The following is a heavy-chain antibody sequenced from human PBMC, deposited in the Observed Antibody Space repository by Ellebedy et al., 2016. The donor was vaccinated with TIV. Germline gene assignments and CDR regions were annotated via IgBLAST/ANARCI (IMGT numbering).Heavy chain of an antibody. D-gene: IGHD3-10*01. J-gene: IGHJ4*02. CDR3: ARRHYYGSGSYLYYFDY. CDR1: GYSFTSYW. V-gene: IGHV5-51*01. Sequence: KVSCXGSGYSFTSYWIGWVRQMPGKGLEWMGIIYPDDSDTRYSPSFQGQVTISADKSISTAYLQWSSLKASDTAMYYCARRHYYGSGSYLYYFDYWGQGTLVTVSS. CDR2: IYPDDSDT.